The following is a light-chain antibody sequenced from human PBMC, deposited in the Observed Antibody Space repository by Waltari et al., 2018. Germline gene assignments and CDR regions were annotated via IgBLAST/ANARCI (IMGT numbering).Light chain of an antibody. Sequence: DTQMTQSPSSPSASVGDRVTITCRASQSISSYLNWYQQKPGKAPKLLIYAASSLQSGVPSRFSGSGSGTDFTLTISSLQPEDFATYYCQQSYSTRWTFGQGTKVEIK. CDR3: QQSYSTRWT. CDR2: AAS. V-gene: IGKV1-39*01. CDR1: QSISSY. J-gene: IGKJ1*01.